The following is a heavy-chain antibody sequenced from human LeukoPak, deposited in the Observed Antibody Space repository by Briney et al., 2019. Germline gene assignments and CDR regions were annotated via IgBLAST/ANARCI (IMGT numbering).Heavy chain of an antibody. J-gene: IGHJ4*02. D-gene: IGHD3-10*01. CDR2: INIDGRST. CDR1: GLTFSSYW. CDR3: ATEVPGSYYFDY. Sequence: GGSLSLSCSPCGLTFSSYWMHWVRHAPGKGLVWVSRINIDGRSTNYADSVKGRFTISRDNAKNTLYLQMNSLRAEDTAVYYCATEVPGSYYFDYWGQGTMATVSS. V-gene: IGHV3-74*01.